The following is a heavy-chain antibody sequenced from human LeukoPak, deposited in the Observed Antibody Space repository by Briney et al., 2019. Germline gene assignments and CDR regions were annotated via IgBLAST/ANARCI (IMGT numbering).Heavy chain of an antibody. CDR1: GFTFDDYG. Sequence: PGGSLRLSCAASGFTFDDYGMSWVRHAPGKGLEWVCGINWNGGSTLCADSVKGRFTISREYAKNSLFLPMNSLRAEDTALYYCARDRTGYSSSWYDCWGQGTLVTVSS. CDR2: INWNGGST. J-gene: IGHJ5*01. CDR3: ARDRTGYSSSWYDC. V-gene: IGHV3-20*04. D-gene: IGHD6-13*01.